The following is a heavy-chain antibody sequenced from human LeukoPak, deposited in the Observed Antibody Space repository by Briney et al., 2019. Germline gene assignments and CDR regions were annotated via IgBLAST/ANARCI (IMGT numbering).Heavy chain of an antibody. CDR2: TNPKSGGT. J-gene: IGHJ4*02. CDR3: ARTSRQEDY. CDR1: GYTFIGYY. Sequence: GASVKVSCKASGYTFIGYYIYWVRQAPGQGLEWMGWTNPKSGGTNYAQKFQGRVTMTRDTSISTAYMELSRLRSDDTAVYYCARTSRQEDYWGQGTLITVSS. V-gene: IGHV1-2*02.